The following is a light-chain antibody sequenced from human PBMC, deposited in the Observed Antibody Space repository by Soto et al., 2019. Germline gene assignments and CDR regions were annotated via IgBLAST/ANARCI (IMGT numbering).Light chain of an antibody. J-gene: IGKJ1*01. V-gene: IGKV3-15*01. CDR1: QSVSSN. CDR2: GAS. CDR3: QQYNNWPPMA. Sequence: EIVMTQSPATLSVSPAERATLSCRASQSVSSNLAWYQQKPGQAPRLLIYGASTRATGIPARFSGSGSGTEFTLTISSLQSEDFAVYYWQQYNNWPPMAFGQGTKVEIK.